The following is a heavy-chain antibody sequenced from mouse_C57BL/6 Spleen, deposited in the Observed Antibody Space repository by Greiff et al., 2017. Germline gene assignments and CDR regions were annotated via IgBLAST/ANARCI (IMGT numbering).Heavy chain of an antibody. CDR1: GYSITSDY. CDR3: ARGLRREGYFDY. V-gene: IGHV3-8*01. D-gene: IGHD2-4*01. CDR2: ISYSGST. Sequence: EVNVVESGPGLAKPSQTLSLTCSVTGYSITSDYWNWIRKFPGNKLEYMGYISYSGSTYYNPSLKRRISITPDTSKTQYYLQLNSVPTEDTATYYCARGLRREGYFDYWGQGTTLTVSS. J-gene: IGHJ2*01.